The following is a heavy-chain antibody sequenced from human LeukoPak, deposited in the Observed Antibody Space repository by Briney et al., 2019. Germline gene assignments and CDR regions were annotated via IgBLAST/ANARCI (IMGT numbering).Heavy chain of an antibody. J-gene: IGHJ4*02. D-gene: IGHD1-26*01. CDR3: ARDKIVGATYFDS. Sequence: PGGSLRLSCAASGFTFSSYSMNWVRQAPGKGLEWVSSISSSSSYIYYADSVKGRFTISRDNAKNSLYLQMNSLRAEDTAVYYCARDKIVGATYFDSWGQGTLVTVSS. CDR2: ISSSSSYI. CDR1: GFTFSSYS. V-gene: IGHV3-21*01.